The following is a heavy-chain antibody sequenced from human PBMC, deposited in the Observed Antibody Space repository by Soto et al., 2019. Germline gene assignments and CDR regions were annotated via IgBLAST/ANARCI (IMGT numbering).Heavy chain of an antibody. D-gene: IGHD3-10*01. CDR3: ATVYYYGSGSYSSLGKFDY. CDR1: GFTFSNYG. V-gene: IGHV3-30*03. CDR2: ISYDGSNK. Sequence: QVQLVESGGGVVQPGRSLRLSCAGSGFTFSNYGMHWVRQAPGKGLEWVAVISYDGSNKYYADSVKGRFTISRDNSKNTLYLQMNSLRAEDTAVYYCATVYYYGSGSYSSLGKFDYWGQGTLVTVSS. J-gene: IGHJ4*02.